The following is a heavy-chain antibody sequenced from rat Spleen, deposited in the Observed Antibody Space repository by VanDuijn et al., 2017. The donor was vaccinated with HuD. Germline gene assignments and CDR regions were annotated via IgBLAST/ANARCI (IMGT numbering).Heavy chain of an antibody. CDR1: GFTFSDYN. J-gene: IGHJ4*01. D-gene: IGHD1-4*01. V-gene: IGHV5S13*01. CDR3: ARLSGYNPYVLDA. CDR2: ITNTGGST. Sequence: EVQLVESGGGLVKPGRSLKLSCAASGFTFSDYNMAWIRQAPGKGLEWVASITNTGGSTYYPDSVKGRFTISRDNAKNTQYLQMDSLRSEDTATYYCARLSGYNPYVLDAWGQGASVTVSS.